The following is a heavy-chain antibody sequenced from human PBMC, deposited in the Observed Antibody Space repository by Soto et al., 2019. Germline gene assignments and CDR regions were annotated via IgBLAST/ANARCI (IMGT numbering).Heavy chain of an antibody. D-gene: IGHD2-15*01. Sequence: PSETLSLTCTVSGCSISSDSFYWAWIRQPPGKGLEWIGIIYYSGYTYYNPSLAGRLTMSVDTSNQYSLTLRSVTAADTALYYCARNQPQRYCSGGTCRHAYGMDVWGQGTTVTVSS. CDR3: ARNQPQRYCSGGTCRHAYGMDV. CDR2: IYYSGYT. J-gene: IGHJ6*02. V-gene: IGHV4-39*01. CDR1: GCSISSDSFY.